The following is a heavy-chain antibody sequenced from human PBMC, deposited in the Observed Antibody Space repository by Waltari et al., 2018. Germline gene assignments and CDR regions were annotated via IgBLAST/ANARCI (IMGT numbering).Heavy chain of an antibody. Sequence: QVQLQQWGAGRLKPSETLSLTCAVYGGSFSGSYWSWIRQPPGKGLGWIGEIHHSGSTNYNPSLKSRVTISVDTSKNQFSLKLSSVTAADTAVYYCARGRSAARPGAYFDYWGQGTLVTVSS. CDR1: GGSFSGSY. CDR3: ARGRSAARPGAYFDY. J-gene: IGHJ4*02. CDR2: IHHSGST. D-gene: IGHD6-6*01. V-gene: IGHV4-34*01.